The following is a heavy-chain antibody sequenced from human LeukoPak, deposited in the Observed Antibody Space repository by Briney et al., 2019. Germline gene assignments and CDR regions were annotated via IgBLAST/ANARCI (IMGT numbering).Heavy chain of an antibody. CDR2: ISYDGSNK. CDR1: GFTFSSYA. V-gene: IGHV3-30*04. D-gene: IGHD6-13*01. J-gene: IGHJ4*02. CDR3: ARDSRSSSLK. Sequence: PGRSLRLSCAASGFTFSSYAMHWVCQAPGKGLEWVAVISYDGSNKYYADSVKGRFTISRDNSKNTLYLQMNSLRAEDTAVYYCARDSRSSSLKWGQGTLVTVSS.